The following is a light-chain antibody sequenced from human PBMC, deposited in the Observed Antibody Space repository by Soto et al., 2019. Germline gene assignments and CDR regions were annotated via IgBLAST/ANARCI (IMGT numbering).Light chain of an antibody. Sequence: DIVMTQSPDFLAVSLGERATIKCRSSQSVFHRSNGISYVAWYQQKPGQPPKLLIYWSSTRESGVPDRFSGSGSGTDFTLTVNSLQAEDAAVYYCQQYQSIPFTFGPGTKVHI. CDR3: QQYQSIPFT. CDR1: QSVFHRSNGISY. J-gene: IGKJ3*01. V-gene: IGKV4-1*01. CDR2: WSS.